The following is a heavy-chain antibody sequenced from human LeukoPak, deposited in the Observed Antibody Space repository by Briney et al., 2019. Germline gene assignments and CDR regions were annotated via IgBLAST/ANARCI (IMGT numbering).Heavy chain of an antibody. V-gene: IGHV3-30-3*01. CDR3: TRRSSAAGRQYFDY. CDR2: ITYDGSNK. D-gene: IGHD6-13*01. Sequence: GGSLRLSCAASGFTFSSYAMHWDRQAPGKGLEWVAVITYDGSNKYYADSVKGRFTISRDNSKNTLYLQMNSLKTEDTAVYYCTRRSSAAGRQYFDYWGQGTLVTVSS. J-gene: IGHJ4*02. CDR1: GFTFSSYA.